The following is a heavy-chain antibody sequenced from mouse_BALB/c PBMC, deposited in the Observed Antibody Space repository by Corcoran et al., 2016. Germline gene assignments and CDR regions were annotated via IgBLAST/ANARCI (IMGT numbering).Heavy chain of an antibody. Sequence: EVQLQQSGPEMVKPGASVKMSCKASGYTFTSYVMHWVKQKPGQGLEWIGYINPYNDGTKYNEKFKGKATLTSDKSSSTAYMELSSLTSEDSAVYYCARLYPGIARDYWGQGTSVTVSS. CDR3: ARLYPGIARDY. CDR1: GYTFTSYV. J-gene: IGHJ4*01. CDR2: INPYNDGT. V-gene: IGHV1S136*01.